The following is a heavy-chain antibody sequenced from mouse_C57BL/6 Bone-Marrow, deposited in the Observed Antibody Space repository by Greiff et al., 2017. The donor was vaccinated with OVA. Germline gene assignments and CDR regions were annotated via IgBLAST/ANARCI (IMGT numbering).Heavy chain of an antibody. D-gene: IGHD1-2*01. Sequence: QVQLKQPGAELVKPGASVKMSCKASGYTFTSYWITWVKQRPGQGLEWIGDIYPGSGSTNYNEKFKSKATLTVDTSSSTAYMQLSSLTSEDSAVYYCARRARYYGPAWFAYWGQGTLVTVSA. J-gene: IGHJ3*01. CDR3: ARRARYYGPAWFAY. V-gene: IGHV1-55*01. CDR1: GYTFTSYW. CDR2: IYPGSGST.